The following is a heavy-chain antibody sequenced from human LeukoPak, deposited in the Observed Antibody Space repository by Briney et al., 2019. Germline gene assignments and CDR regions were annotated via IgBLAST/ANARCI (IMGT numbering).Heavy chain of an antibody. J-gene: IGHJ4*02. CDR2: ISSSSSYI. D-gene: IGHD3-22*01. CDR1: GFTFSSYS. Sequence: PGGSLRLSCAASGFTFSSYSMNWVRQAPGKGLEWVSSISSSSSYIYYADSVKGRFTISGDNAKNSLYLQMNSLRAEDTAVYYCARVPYDSSYFDYWGQGTLVTVSS. V-gene: IGHV3-21*01. CDR3: ARVPYDSSYFDY.